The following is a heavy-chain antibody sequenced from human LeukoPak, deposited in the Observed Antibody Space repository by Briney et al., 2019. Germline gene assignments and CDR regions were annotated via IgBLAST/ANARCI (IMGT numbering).Heavy chain of an antibody. CDR2: ISSSGSTI. CDR3: ARGWFGEPCFDY. V-gene: IGHV3-48*03. D-gene: IGHD3-10*01. Sequence: GGSLRLSCAASGFIFSSYEMSWVRQAPGKGLEWVSYISSSGSTIYYADSVKGRFTISRDNAKNSLYLQMNSLRAEDTAVYYCARGWFGEPCFDYWGQGTLVTVSS. J-gene: IGHJ4*02. CDR1: GFIFSSYE.